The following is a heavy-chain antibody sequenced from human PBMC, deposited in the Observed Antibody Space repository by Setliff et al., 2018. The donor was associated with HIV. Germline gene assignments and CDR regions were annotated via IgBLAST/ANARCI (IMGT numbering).Heavy chain of an antibody. CDR3: ARPRYCISTNCYEAFDY. CDR1: GFTFSTYA. J-gene: IGHJ4*02. V-gene: IGHV3-23*01. Sequence: PGGSLRLSCAASGFTFSTYAMTWVRQAPGKGLEWVSSISSSGGTTYFADTVKGRFTISRDDSKNTAYLQITNLQIEDTAVYYCARPRYCISTNCYEAFDYWGQGTLVTVSS. D-gene: IGHD2-2*01. CDR2: ISSSGGTT.